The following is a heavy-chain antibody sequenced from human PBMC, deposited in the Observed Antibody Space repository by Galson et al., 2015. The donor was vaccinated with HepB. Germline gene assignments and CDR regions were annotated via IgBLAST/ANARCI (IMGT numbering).Heavy chain of an antibody. CDR1: GGSISSGGYY. J-gene: IGHJ4*02. CDR3: ARQGYSSGWSPSDFDY. V-gene: IGHV4-31*03. Sequence: LSLTCTVSGGSISSGGYYWSWIRQHPGKGLEWIGYIYYSGSTYYNPSLKSRVTISVDTSKNQFSLKLSSVTAADTAVYYCARQGYSSGWSPSDFDYWGQGTLVTVSS. D-gene: IGHD6-19*01. CDR2: IYYSGST.